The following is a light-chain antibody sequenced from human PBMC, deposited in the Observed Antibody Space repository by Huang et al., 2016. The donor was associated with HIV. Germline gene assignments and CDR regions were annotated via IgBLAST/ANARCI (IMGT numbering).Light chain of an antibody. CDR2: WAS. Sequence: DIVVTQSPDSLALSLGGRAAINCTASQSVLKTSNNKNCLSWYQLKPGQPPKLFIYWASTGESGVPDRFSGSGSGTHFTLTIASLQAEDVAVYYCHQYYDTPQTFGQGTKVEVK. J-gene: IGKJ1*01. V-gene: IGKV4-1*01. CDR3: HQYYDTPQT. CDR1: QSVLKTSNNKNC.